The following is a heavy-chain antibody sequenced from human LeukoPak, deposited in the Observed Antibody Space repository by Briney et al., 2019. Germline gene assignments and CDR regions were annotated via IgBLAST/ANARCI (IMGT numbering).Heavy chain of an antibody. CDR3: ARDLSPMSSGSYDRSYYFDY. CDR1: GFTFSNAW. J-gene: IGHJ4*02. D-gene: IGHD1-26*01. V-gene: IGHV3-7*01. Sequence: PGGSLRLSCAASGFTFSNAWMSWVRQAPGKGLEWVANIKQDGSEKYVDSVRGRFTVSRDNADNSLYLQMNSLRAEDTAKYYCARDLSPMSSGSYDRSYYFDYWGQGTLVTVSS. CDR2: IKQDGSEK.